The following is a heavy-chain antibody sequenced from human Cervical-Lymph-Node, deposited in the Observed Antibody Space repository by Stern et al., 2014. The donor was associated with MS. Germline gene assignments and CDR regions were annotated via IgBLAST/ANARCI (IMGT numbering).Heavy chain of an antibody. V-gene: IGHV3-23*04. CDR3: AKDRILLHGSRDV. Sequence: EVHLVESGGGLVQPGGSLRLSCVASGITFNYYALTWVRQTPGKGLEWVSTISDSGDNTYYGDSVKGRFTISRDNSKNTLYLQMNSLRAEDTAVYYCAKDRILLHGSRDVWGQGTTVTVSS. CDR2: ISDSGDNT. J-gene: IGHJ6*02. D-gene: IGHD3-10*01. CDR1: GITFNYYA.